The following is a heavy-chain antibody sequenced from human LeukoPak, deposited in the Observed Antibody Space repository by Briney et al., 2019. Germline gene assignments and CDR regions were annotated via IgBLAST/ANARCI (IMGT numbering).Heavy chain of an antibody. CDR3: ARHRSDGTYPLDY. CDR1: GGSISNYY. Sequence: SETLSLTCTVSGGSISNYYWSWIRQPPGKGLEWIGHIYSSGSTTYSPSLKSRVTMSVDTSKNQFSLTLTSVTAAHTAVYYCARHRSDGTYPLDYWGQGALVTVSS. J-gene: IGHJ4*02. V-gene: IGHV4-59*08. CDR2: IYSSGST. D-gene: IGHD1-26*01.